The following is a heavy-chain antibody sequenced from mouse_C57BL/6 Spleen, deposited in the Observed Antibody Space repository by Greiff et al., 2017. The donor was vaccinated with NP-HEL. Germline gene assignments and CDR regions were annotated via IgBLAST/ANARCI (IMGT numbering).Heavy chain of an antibody. D-gene: IGHD2-5*01. J-gene: IGHJ2*01. Sequence: VQLQQSGAELVKPGASVKISCKASGYAFSSYWMNWVKQRPGKGLEWIGQIYPGDGDTNYNGKFKGKATLTADKSSSTAYMQLSSLTSEDSAVYFCARGGYSNYPYFDYWGQGTTLTVSS. V-gene: IGHV1-80*01. CDR1: GYAFSSYW. CDR3: ARGGYSNYPYFDY. CDR2: IYPGDGDT.